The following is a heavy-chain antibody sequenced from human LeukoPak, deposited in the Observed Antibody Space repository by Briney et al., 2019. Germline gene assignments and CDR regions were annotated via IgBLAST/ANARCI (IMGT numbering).Heavy chain of an antibody. CDR1: GFTFSSYA. D-gene: IGHD3-22*01. V-gene: IGHV3-23*01. J-gene: IGHJ3*02. CDR2: ISGSGGST. Sequence: PGGSLRLSCAASGFTFSSYAMSWVRQAPGKGLEWVSAISGSGGSTYYADSVKGRFTISRDNSKNTLYLQMNSLRAEDTAVYYCAKDRMAHYDSSGYDHDAFDIWGQGTMVTVSS. CDR3: AKDRMAHYDSSGYDHDAFDI.